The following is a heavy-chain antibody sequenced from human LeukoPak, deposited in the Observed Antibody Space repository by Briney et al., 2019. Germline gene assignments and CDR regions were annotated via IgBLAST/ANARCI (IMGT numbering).Heavy chain of an antibody. CDR2: INHSGST. J-gene: IGHJ4*02. Sequence: SETLSLTCAVYGGSFSGYYWSWIRQPPGKGLEWIGEINHSGSTNYNPSLKSRVTISVDTSKNQFSLKLSSVTAADTAVYYCARLIPTPIVGATDDYWGQGTLVIVSS. D-gene: IGHD1-26*01. V-gene: IGHV4-34*01. CDR3: ARLIPTPIVGATDDY. CDR1: GGSFSGYY.